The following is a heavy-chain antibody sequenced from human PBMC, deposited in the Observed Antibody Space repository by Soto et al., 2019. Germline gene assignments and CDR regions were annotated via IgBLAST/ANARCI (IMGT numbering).Heavy chain of an antibody. D-gene: IGHD4-4*01. CDR2: ISGSGGST. V-gene: IGHV3-23*01. Sequence: SGGSLRLSCAASGFTFSSYAMSWVRQTPGKGLEWASAISGSGGSTYYADSVKGRFTISRDNSKNTLYLQMNSLRAEDTAVYYCAKVRGGYSNYVDYWGQGTLVTVSS. CDR3: AKVRGGYSNYVDY. J-gene: IGHJ4*02. CDR1: GFTFSSYA.